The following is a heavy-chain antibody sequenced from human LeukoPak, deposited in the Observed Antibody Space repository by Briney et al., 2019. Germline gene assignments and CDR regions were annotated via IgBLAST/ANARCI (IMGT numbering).Heavy chain of an antibody. V-gene: IGHV3-11*03. D-gene: IGHD5-18*01. CDR2: ISSSSSYT. Sequence: GGSLRLSCAASGFTFSDYYMSWNRQAPGKGLEWVSYISSSSSYTNYADSVKGRFTISRDNAKNSLYLQMNSLRAEDTAVYYCARTKEIQLWDYYGMDVWGQGTTVTVSS. CDR3: ARTKEIQLWDYYGMDV. CDR1: GFTFSDYY. J-gene: IGHJ6*02.